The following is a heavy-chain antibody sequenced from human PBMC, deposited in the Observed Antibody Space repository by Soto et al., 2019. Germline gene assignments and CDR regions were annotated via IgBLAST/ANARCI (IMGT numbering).Heavy chain of an antibody. CDR1: GFTFSSYS. CDR3: ARDLALASFPAAGFDP. CDR2: ISSSSSTI. D-gene: IGHD2-2*01. Sequence: GGSLRLSCAASGFTFSSYSMNWVRQAPGKGLEWVSYISSSSSTIYYADPVKGRFTISRDNAKNSLYLQMNSLRAEDTAVYYCARDLALASFPAAGFDPWGQGTLVTVSS. V-gene: IGHV3-48*01. J-gene: IGHJ5*02.